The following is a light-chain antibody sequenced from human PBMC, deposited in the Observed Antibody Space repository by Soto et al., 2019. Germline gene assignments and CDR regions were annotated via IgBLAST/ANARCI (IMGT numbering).Light chain of an antibody. CDR2: EVS. CDR3: SSYTSSSTRV. CDR1: SSDVGDYNY. J-gene: IGLJ1*01. Sequence: QSVLTQPASVPGSPGQSITISCTGTSSDVGDYNYVSWYQQHPGKAPKVMIYEVSNRPSGVSNRFSGSKSGNTASLTISGLQAEDEADYYCSSYTSSSTRVFGTGTKVTVL. V-gene: IGLV2-14*01.